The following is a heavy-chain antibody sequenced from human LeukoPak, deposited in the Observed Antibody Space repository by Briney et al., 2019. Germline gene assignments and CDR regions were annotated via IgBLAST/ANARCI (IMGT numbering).Heavy chain of an antibody. CDR1: GFTFSSYV. CDR3: ERGDYFDY. CDR2: ISYDGSNK. Sequence: GGCLSLSCAASGFTFSSYVMHWVRQAPGKGLEWVAVISYDGSNKYYADSVKGRFTISRDNSKNTLYLQMNSLRAEDTAVYYCERGDYFDYWGQGTLVTVSS. V-gene: IGHV3-30-3*01. J-gene: IGHJ4*02.